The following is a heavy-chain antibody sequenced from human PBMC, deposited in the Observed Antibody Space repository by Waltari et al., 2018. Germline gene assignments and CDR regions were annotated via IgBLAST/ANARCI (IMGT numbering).Heavy chain of an antibody. V-gene: IGHV3-21*01. Sequence: EVQLVESGGGLVKPGGSLRLSCAASGFTFSSYSMNWVRQAPGKGLEWVSSISSSSSNIYYAASGKGRFTISRDNAKNSLNLQRSSRRAEGTAVYYCARGGPGGWELLRSLYYYYGMDVWGQGTTVTVSS. CDR3: ARGGPGGWELLRSLYYYYGMDV. CDR1: GFTFSSYS. CDR2: ISSSSSNI. D-gene: IGHD1-26*01. J-gene: IGHJ6*02.